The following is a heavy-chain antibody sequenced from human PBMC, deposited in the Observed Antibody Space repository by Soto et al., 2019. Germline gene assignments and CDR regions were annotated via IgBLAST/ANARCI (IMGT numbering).Heavy chain of an antibody. CDR2: VSNSGSS. Sequence: QVQLQESGPGLVKPSQTLSLTCSLSGGSISSADYYSLCGRQPPGKGLEWIGYVSNSGSSSKNPSLKNGGAISLVAKNNQVSLKLTAVTAADTAVYYSARARFTAGTTGDFYDYGMDVWGQGIKVIFSS. CDR3: ARARFTAGTTGDFYDYGMDV. V-gene: IGHV4-30-4*01. J-gene: IGHJ6*02. CDR1: GGSISSADYY. D-gene: IGHD1-7*01.